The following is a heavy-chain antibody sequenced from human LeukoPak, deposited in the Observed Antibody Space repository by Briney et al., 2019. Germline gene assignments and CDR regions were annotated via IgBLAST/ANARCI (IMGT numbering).Heavy chain of an antibody. Sequence: PSQTLSLTCTVSGGSISSSSYYWGWIRQPPGKGLEWIGSIYYSGSTYYNPSLKSRVTISVDTSKNQFSLKLSSVTAADTAVYYCASRPRIAAADNGEWFDPWGQGTLVTVSS. D-gene: IGHD6-13*01. CDR1: GGSISSSSYY. CDR3: ASRPRIAAADNGEWFDP. V-gene: IGHV4-39*07. CDR2: IYYSGST. J-gene: IGHJ5*02.